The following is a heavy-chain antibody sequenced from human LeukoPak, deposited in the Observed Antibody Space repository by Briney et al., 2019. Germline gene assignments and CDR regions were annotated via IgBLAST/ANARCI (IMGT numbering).Heavy chain of an antibody. V-gene: IGHV4-59*01. CDR3: AREGTSGTHLNWFDP. J-gene: IGHJ5*02. CDR2: IYGSGST. Sequence: SETLSLTCTVSGGSITGYYWSWIRQPPGKGLEWIGHIYGSGSTNYNPSLKSRVTLSVDTSKNQFSLKLSSVTAADTAVYYCAREGTSGTHLNWFDPWGQGTLVTVSS. D-gene: IGHD1-1*01. CDR1: GGSITGYY.